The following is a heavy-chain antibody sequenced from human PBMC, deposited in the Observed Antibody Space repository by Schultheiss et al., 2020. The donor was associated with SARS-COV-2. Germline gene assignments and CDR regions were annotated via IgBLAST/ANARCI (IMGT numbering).Heavy chain of an antibody. CDR2: ISYDGSNK. D-gene: IGHD6-19*01. J-gene: IGHJ6*03. Sequence: GGSLRLSCAASGFTFSSYSMNWVRQAPGKGLEWVAVISYDGSNKYYADSVKGRFTISRDNSKNTLYLQMNSLRAEDTAVYYCARDGIAVAGHYYMDVWGKGTTVTVSS. CDR3: ARDGIAVAGHYYMDV. V-gene: IGHV3-30*03. CDR1: GFTFSSYS.